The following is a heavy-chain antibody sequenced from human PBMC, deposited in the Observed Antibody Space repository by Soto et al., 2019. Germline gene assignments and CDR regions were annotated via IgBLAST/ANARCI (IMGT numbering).Heavy chain of an antibody. CDR2: IYPGDSDT. CDR1: GYRFTSYW. J-gene: IGHJ6*02. D-gene: IGHD4-17*01. Sequence: ASLKISGKGSGYRFTSYWIGWVRQMPGKGLEWMGIIYPGDSDTRYSPSFQGQVTISADKSISTAYLQWSSLKASDTAMYYCARSNDYGDYYYYGMDVWGQGTTVTASS. V-gene: IGHV5-51*01. CDR3: ARSNDYGDYYYYGMDV.